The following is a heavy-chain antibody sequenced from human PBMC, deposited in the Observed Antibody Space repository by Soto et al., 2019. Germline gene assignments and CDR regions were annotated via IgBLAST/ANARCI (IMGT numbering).Heavy chain of an antibody. CDR3: ARYSLWFGELYTSFDY. J-gene: IGHJ4*02. Sequence: ASVKVSCKASGYTFTSYYMHWVRQAPGQGLEWMGIINPSGGSTSYAQKFQGRVTMTRDTSTSTVYMELSSLRSEDTAVYYCARYSLWFGELYTSFDYWGQGTLVTGSS. CDR2: INPSGGST. V-gene: IGHV1-46*01. D-gene: IGHD3-10*01. CDR1: GYTFTSYY.